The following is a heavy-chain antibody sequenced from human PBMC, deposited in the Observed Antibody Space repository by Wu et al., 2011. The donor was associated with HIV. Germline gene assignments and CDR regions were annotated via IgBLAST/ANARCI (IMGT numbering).Heavy chain of an antibody. J-gene: IGHJ6*02. Sequence: IVCKASGYTFTDYYIYWVRQAPGQGLEWLGWLNPNSGATNYAQKFQGRVTMTRDTSISTAYMELSRLRSDDTAVFYCAKGYGGITMIRGVIEYYYAMDVWGQGTTVTVSS. CDR3: AKGYGGITMIRGVIEYYYAMDV. V-gene: IGHV1-2*02. D-gene: IGHD3-10*01. CDR2: LNPNSGAT. CDR1: GYTFTDYY.